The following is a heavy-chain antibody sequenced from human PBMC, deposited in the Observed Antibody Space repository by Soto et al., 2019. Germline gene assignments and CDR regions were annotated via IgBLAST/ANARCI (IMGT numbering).Heavy chain of an antibody. CDR2: ISYDGSNK. Sequence: PGGSLRLSCAASGFTFSSYGMHWVRQAPGKGLEWVAVISYDGSNKYYADSVKGRFTISRDNSKNTLYLQMNSLRAEDTAVYYCAKDDVPRLAAAGTDYWGQGTLVTVSS. CDR3: AKDDVPRLAAAGTDY. CDR1: GFTFSSYG. V-gene: IGHV3-30*18. J-gene: IGHJ4*02. D-gene: IGHD6-13*01.